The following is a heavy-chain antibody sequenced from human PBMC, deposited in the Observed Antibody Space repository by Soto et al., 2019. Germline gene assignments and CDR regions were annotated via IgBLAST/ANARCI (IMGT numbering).Heavy chain of an antibody. CDR3: ARGRSEVYDSSGYYHGFTKYYFDY. CDR1: GYSISSGYY. D-gene: IGHD3-22*01. Sequence: SETLALTCAVSGYSISSGYYWGWIRQPPGKGLEWIGSIYHSGSTYYNPSLKSRVTISVDTSKNQFSLKLSSVTDADTVVYYCARGRSEVYDSSGYYHGFTKYYFDYWGQGTLVTVSS. J-gene: IGHJ4*02. V-gene: IGHV4-38-2*01. CDR2: IYHSGST.